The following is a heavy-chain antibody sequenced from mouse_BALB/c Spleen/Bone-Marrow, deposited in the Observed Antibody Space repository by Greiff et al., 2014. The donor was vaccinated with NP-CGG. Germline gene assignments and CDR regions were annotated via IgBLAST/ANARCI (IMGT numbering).Heavy chain of an antibody. V-gene: IGHV5-6*01. CDR1: GFTFSSYG. CDR3: ARPYDFGAWFAY. D-gene: IGHD2-4*01. CDR2: ISSGGSYT. J-gene: IGHJ3*01. Sequence: EVQLVESGGDLVKPGGSLKLSCAASGFTFSSYGMSWVRQTPDKRLEWVATISSGGSYTYYPDSVKGRFTISRDNAKNTLYLQMSMLKTEDTAMYSCARPYDFGAWFAYWGQGTLVTVSA.